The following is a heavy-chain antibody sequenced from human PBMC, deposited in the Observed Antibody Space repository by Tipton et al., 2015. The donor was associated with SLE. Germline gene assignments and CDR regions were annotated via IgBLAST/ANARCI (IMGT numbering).Heavy chain of an antibody. V-gene: IGHV4-61*09. J-gene: IGHJ4*02. D-gene: IGHD5-12*01. Sequence: TLSLTCTVSGVSIRTGLYFLTWIRQPAGKGLEWIGHIHNSGTTYYNPSVRSRVSISLDTSKNQFSLKVKSVTTADTAVYFCARGRRPIVTTGYHFDYWGQGTLVTVSS. CDR2: IHNSGTT. CDR1: GVSIRTGLYF. CDR3: ARGRRPIVTTGYHFDY.